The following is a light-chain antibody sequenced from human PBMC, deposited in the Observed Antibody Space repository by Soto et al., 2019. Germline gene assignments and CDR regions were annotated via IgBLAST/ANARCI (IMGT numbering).Light chain of an antibody. CDR1: SSDIGGYNY. J-gene: IGLJ2*01. CDR2: DVS. CDR3: DSYTSTGILRV. Sequence: QSALTQPASVSGSPGQSITISCTGTSSDIGGYNYVSWYQQHPGKAPKLMIYDVSNRPSGVSNRFSGSKSGNTASLTISGLQAEDEADYYCDSYTSTGILRVFGGGITVTVL. V-gene: IGLV2-14*01.